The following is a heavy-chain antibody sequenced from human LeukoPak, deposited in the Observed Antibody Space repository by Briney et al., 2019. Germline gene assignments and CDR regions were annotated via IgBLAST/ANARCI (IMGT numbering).Heavy chain of an antibody. CDR3: ARQGGRGRYYYYGIDV. J-gene: IGHJ6*02. CDR2: IYYSGST. Sequence: SETLSLTCTVSGGSISSYYWSWIRQPPGKGLEGIGYIYYSGSTNYNPSLKSRVTISVDTSKNQFSLKLSSVTAADTDVYYCARQGGRGRYYYYGIDVWGQGTTVTVSS. V-gene: IGHV4-59*08. D-gene: IGHD2-15*01. CDR1: GGSISSYY.